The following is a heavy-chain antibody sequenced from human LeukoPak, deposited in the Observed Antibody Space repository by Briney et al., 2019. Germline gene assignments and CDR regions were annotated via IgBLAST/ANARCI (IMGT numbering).Heavy chain of an antibody. D-gene: IGHD2-2*01. J-gene: IGHJ4*02. Sequence: GGSLRLSCVASGFSFSDYSLNWVRQRPGKGLEWISYITSRSAFTYYADSVQGRFSISRGNSKNTLYLQMNSLRAEDTAVYYCAKGSSTTCPCYRDHWGQGTLVTVSS. CDR2: ITSRSAFT. V-gene: IGHV3-21*05. CDR1: GFSFSDYS. CDR3: AKGSSTTCPCYRDH.